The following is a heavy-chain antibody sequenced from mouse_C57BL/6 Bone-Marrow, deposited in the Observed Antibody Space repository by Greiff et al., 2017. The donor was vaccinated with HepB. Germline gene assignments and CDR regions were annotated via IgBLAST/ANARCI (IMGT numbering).Heavy chain of an antibody. CDR2: INPYNGGT. Sequence: VQLQQSGPVLVKPGASVKMSCKASGYTFTDYYMNWVKQSHGKSLEWIGVINPYNGGTSYNQKFKGKATLTVDQSSSTAYMELNSLTSEDSAVYYCAREVYGYAWFAYWGQGTLVTVSA. V-gene: IGHV1-19*01. D-gene: IGHD2-2*01. CDR1: GYTFTDYY. CDR3: AREVYGYAWFAY. J-gene: IGHJ3*01.